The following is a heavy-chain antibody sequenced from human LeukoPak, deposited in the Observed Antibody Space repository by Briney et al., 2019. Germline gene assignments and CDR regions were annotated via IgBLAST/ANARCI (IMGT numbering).Heavy chain of an antibody. Sequence: ASVKVSCKASGYTFTSYDINWVRQATGQGLEWMGWMNPNSGNTGYAQKFQGRVTMTGNTSISTAYMELSSLRSEDTAVYYCARLPYDSSGYYFSLFFFDFDYWGQGTLVTVSS. V-gene: IGHV1-8*01. D-gene: IGHD3-22*01. J-gene: IGHJ4*02. CDR3: ARLPYDSSGYYFSLFFFDFDY. CDR1: GYTFTSYD. CDR2: MNPNSGNT.